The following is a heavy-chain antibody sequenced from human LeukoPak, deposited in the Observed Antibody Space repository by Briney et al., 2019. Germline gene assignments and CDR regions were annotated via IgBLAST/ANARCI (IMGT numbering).Heavy chain of an antibody. CDR3: ARSSVSTVSNWFDP. Sequence: SETLSLTCTVSGGSISSHYWSWIRQPPGKGLEWIGYIYYSGSTNYNPSLKSRVTISVDTSKNQFSLKLSSLTAADTAFYYCARSSVSTVSNWFDPWGQGTLVSVCS. CDR1: GGSISSHY. CDR2: IYYSGST. V-gene: IGHV4-59*11. J-gene: IGHJ5*02. D-gene: IGHD4-11*01.